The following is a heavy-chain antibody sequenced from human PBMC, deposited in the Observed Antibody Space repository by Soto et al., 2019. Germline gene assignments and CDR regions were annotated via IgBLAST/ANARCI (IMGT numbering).Heavy chain of an antibody. CDR1: GGSISSGGYY. D-gene: IGHD5-12*01. Sequence: PSETLSLTCTVSGGSISSGGYYWSWIRQHPGKGLEWIGYIYYSGSTYYNPSLKSRVTISVDTSKNQFSLKLSSVTAADTAVYYCARSGYDSLVNWFDPWGQGTLVTVSS. V-gene: IGHV4-31*03. J-gene: IGHJ5*02. CDR2: IYYSGST. CDR3: ARSGYDSLVNWFDP.